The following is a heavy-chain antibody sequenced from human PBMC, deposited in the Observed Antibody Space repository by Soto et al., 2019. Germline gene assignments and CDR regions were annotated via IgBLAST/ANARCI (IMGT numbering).Heavy chain of an antibody. CDR2: TYYRSKWYN. CDR1: GDSVSSDSAA. J-gene: IGHJ6*02. CDR3: AREDSGWAYYYYGMDV. Sequence: PSQTLSLTCAISGDSVSSDSAALNLIRQFPSRGLEWLGRTYYRSKWYNDYAVSVKSRITINPDTSKNQFSLQLNSVTPEDTAVYYCAREDSGWAYYYYGMDVWGQGITVTVSS. V-gene: IGHV6-1*01. D-gene: IGHD6-19*01.